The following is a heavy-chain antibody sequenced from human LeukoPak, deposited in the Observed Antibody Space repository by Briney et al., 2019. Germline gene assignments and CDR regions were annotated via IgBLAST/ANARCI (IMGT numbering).Heavy chain of an antibody. D-gene: IGHD2-2*01. J-gene: IGHJ5*02. CDR2: ITNSGSDI. CDR1: GFTFSDFH. V-gene: IGHV3-11*01. Sequence: GGSLRLSCVVSGFTFSDFHMSWLRQAPGKGLEWISYITNSGSDIEYADSVKGRFTISRDNSKNTLYLQMNSLRADDTAIYYCAKDAPFYCSSISCPNWFDPWGQGTLVTVSS. CDR3: AKDAPFYCSSISCPNWFDP.